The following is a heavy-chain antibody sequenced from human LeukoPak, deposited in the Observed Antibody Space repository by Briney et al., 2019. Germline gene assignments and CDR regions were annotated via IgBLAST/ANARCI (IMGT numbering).Heavy chain of an antibody. CDR3: AREGPDTMGAFDI. CDR2: ISSSSSYI. Sequence: PGGSLRLSCAASGFTFSSYSMNWVRQAPGKGLEWVSSISSSSSYIYYADSVKGRFTISRDNAKNSLYLQMNSLRAEDTAVYYCAREGPDTMGAFDIWGQGTMVTVSS. D-gene: IGHD3-3*01. J-gene: IGHJ3*02. V-gene: IGHV3-21*01. CDR1: GFTFSSYS.